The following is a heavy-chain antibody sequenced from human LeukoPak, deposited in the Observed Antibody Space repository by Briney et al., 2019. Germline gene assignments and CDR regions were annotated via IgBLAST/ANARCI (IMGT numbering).Heavy chain of an antibody. Sequence: PSETLSLTCTVSGGSISSSSYYWGWIRQPPGKGLEWIGSIYYSGSTYYNPSLKSRVTISVDTSKNQFSLKLNSVTAADTAIYYCARAGERGYNGYDDAFDIWGQGTMVTVSS. CDR1: GGSISSSSYY. CDR2: IYYSGST. CDR3: ARAGERGYNGYDDAFDI. J-gene: IGHJ3*02. D-gene: IGHD5-12*01. V-gene: IGHV4-39*07.